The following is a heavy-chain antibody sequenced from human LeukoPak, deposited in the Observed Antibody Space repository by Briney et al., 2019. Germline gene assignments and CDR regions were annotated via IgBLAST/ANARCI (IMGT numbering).Heavy chain of an antibody. Sequence: GESLKISCKGSGYSFTSYWIGWVRQMPGKGLEWMGIIHPGDSDTRYSPSFQGQVTISADKSISTAYQQWSSLKASDTAMYYCARPIYYDIPGYAFDIWGQGTMVTVSS. CDR2: IHPGDSDT. J-gene: IGHJ3*02. D-gene: IGHD3-22*01. CDR1: GYSFTSYW. CDR3: ARPIYYDIPGYAFDI. V-gene: IGHV5-51*01.